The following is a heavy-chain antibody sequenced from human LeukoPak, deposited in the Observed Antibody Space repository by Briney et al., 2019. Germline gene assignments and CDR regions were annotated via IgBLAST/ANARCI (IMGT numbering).Heavy chain of an antibody. Sequence: GGSLRLSCAASGFTFSSYEMNWVRQAPGKGLEWVSYISSSNTIYYADSVKGRFAISRDNANTSLYLQMNSLRADDTAVYYCARDPYGDYVNYQLAGDHFDYWGQGTLVTVSS. CDR2: ISSSNTI. J-gene: IGHJ4*02. CDR1: GFTFSSYE. CDR3: ARDPYGDYVNYQLAGDHFDY. D-gene: IGHD4-17*01. V-gene: IGHV3-48*03.